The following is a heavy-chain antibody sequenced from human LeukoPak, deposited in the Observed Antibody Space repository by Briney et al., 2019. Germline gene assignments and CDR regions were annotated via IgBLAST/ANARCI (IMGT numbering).Heavy chain of an antibody. Sequence: SETLSLTCSVSGDSISYFYWSWIRQAARKGLEWIGRTSSSGNTDYNASLKSRVTMSVDTSKNQLSLKVISVTAADTAVYYCARGVIAAGDNDFDYWGQGTLVTVSS. CDR2: TSSSGNT. J-gene: IGHJ4*02. V-gene: IGHV4-4*07. D-gene: IGHD6-13*01. CDR1: GDSISYFY. CDR3: ARGVIAAGDNDFDY.